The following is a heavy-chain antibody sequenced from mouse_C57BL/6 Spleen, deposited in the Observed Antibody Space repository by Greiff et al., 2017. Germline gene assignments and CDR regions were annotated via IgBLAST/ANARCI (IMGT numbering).Heavy chain of an antibody. CDR1: GFTFSDYG. V-gene: IGHV5-17*01. CDR3: ASRIDGYLYYAMDY. D-gene: IGHD2-3*01. CDR2: ISSGSSTI. J-gene: IGHJ4*01. Sequence: EVHLVESGGGLVKPGGSLKLSCAASGFTFSDYGMHWVRQAPEKGLEWVAYISSGSSTIYYADTVKGRFTISRDNAKNTLFLQMNSLRSEDTAMYYCASRIDGYLYYAMDYLGQGTSVTVSS.